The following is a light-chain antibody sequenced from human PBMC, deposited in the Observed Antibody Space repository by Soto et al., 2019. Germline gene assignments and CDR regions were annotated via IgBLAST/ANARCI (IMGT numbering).Light chain of an antibody. V-gene: IGLV2-14*03. CDR2: DVN. J-gene: IGLJ7*01. Sequence: QSALTQPASVSGSPGQSITISCTGTSSDIGSYNYVSWYQQHPGKVPKVMIYDVNNRPSGASNRFSGSKSGNTASLTISGLQAGDEATYYCSSYTTRSTVIFGGGTQLTVL. CDR1: SSDIGSYNY. CDR3: SSYTTRSTVI.